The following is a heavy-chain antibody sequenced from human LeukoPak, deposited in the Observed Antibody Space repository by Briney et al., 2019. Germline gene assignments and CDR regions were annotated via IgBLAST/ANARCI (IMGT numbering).Heavy chain of an antibody. D-gene: IGHD5-12*01. CDR1: GFTFSSYD. V-gene: IGHV3-13*01. CDR3: ARAGGYDWGYYYYMDV. Sequence: GGSLRLSCAASGFTFSSYDMHWVRQATGKGLEWVSAIGTAGDTYYPGSVKGRFTISRENAKNSLYLQMNSLRAGDTAVYYCARAGGYDWGYYYYMDVWGKGTTVTVCS. J-gene: IGHJ6*03. CDR2: IGTAGDT.